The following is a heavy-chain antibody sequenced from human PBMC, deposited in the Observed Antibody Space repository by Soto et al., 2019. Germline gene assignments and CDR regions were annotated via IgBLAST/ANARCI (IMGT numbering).Heavy chain of an antibody. Sequence: PSETLSLTCSVSGGSISSYYWSWIRQPPGKGLEWIGYIYYSVSTNYNPSIKSRDTISVDTSKNQFSLKLSSVTAADTAVYYCARHSPPMYDILTGTTLDPYYGMDVWGQGTTVTVS. CDR1: GGSISSYY. CDR3: ARHSPPMYDILTGTTLDPYYGMDV. V-gene: IGHV4-59*08. J-gene: IGHJ6*02. D-gene: IGHD3-9*01. CDR2: IYYSVST.